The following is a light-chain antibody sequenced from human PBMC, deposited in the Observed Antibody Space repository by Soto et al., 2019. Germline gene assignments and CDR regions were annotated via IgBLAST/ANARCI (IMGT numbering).Light chain of an antibody. V-gene: IGKV1-39*01. CDR2: AAS. CDR3: QQSYSTPRT. CDR1: QSISAY. Sequence: DIQMTQSPSSLSASVGDRVTITCGASQSISAYLNWYQQKPGKAPNLLIYAASSLQSGVPSRFSGSGSGTDFTLTITSLQPEDFATYYCQQSYSTPRTFGQGTRLEIK. J-gene: IGKJ5*01.